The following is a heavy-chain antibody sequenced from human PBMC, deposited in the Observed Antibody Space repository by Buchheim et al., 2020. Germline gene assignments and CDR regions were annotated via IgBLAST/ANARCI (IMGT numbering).Heavy chain of an antibody. CDR1: GFTFSSYG. CDR3: AKDLYY. Sequence: QVQLVESGGGVVQPGRSLRLSCAASGFTFSSYGMHWVRQAPGKGLEWVAVISYDGSNKYYADSVKGRFTISRDNSKNTLYLQMNSLRAEETAVYYCAKDLYYWGQGTL. V-gene: IGHV3-30*18. J-gene: IGHJ4*02. CDR2: ISYDGSNK.